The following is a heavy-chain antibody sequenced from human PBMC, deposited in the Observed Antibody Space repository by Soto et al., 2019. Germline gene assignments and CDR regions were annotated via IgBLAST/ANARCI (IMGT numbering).Heavy chain of an antibody. J-gene: IGHJ5*02. CDR2: IYYSGST. CDR1: GGSISSGGYY. D-gene: IGHD1-1*01. V-gene: IGHV4-31*03. Sequence: QVQLQESGPGLVKPSQTLSLTCTVSGGSISSGGYYWSWIRQHPGKGLEWIGYIYYSGSTYYNPSLKSRVTISVDTSKNQCSLKLCSVTAADTAVYYCAREGKGRGGTTPTWGQGTLVTVSS. CDR3: AREGKGRGGTTPT.